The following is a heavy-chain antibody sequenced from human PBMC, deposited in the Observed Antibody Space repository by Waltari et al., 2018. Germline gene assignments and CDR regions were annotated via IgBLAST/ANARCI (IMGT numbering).Heavy chain of an antibody. D-gene: IGHD6-13*01. V-gene: IGHV3-23*01. CDR2: SRGPGLAT. CDR1: GFTFISYA. J-gene: IGHJ4*02. Sequence: EVPLLESGGGLVQPGGSLRLSCAASGFTFISYAMSWVRQAQGKWRKWCSSSRGPGLATCYEDYVKGRLSIARDNSKNTLDLQSNGLRADDTAVYYCAKVGGIAAAEFQFDFWGRGTLVTVSS. CDR3: AKVGGIAAAEFQFDF.